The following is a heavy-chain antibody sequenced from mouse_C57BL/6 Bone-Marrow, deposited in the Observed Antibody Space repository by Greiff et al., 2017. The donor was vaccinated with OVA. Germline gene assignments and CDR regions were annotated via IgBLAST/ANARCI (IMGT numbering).Heavy chain of an antibody. D-gene: IGHD4-1*01. CDR2: IDPSDSYT. Sequence: VQLQQPGAELVRPGTSVKLSCKASGYTFTSYWMHWVKQRPGQGLEWIGVIDPSDSYTNYNQKFKGKATLTVDTSSSTAYMQLCSLTSEDSSVYYCATLNWDYWYFDVWGTGTTVTVSS. V-gene: IGHV1-59*01. CDR1: GYTFTSYW. J-gene: IGHJ1*03. CDR3: ATLNWDYWYFDV.